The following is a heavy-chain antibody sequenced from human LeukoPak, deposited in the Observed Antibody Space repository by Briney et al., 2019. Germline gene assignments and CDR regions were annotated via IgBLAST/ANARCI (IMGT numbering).Heavy chain of an antibody. J-gene: IGHJ2*01. V-gene: IGHV3-23*01. D-gene: IGHD6-19*01. CDR3: ARTTGTYSSGYYYWYFDL. Sequence: PGGSLRLSCAASGFTFSTFAMSWVRQAPGKGLEWVSPVTVNGGSTYYADSVKGRFTISRDNSKNTLYLQMTRLRAEDTAVYYCARTTGTYSSGYYYWYFDLWGRGTLVTVSS. CDR1: GFTFSTFA. CDR2: VTVNGGST.